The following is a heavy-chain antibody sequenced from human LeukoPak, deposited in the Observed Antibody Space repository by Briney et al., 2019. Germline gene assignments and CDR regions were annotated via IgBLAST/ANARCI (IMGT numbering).Heavy chain of an antibody. V-gene: IGHV4-39*01. J-gene: IGHJ4*02. D-gene: IGHD6-19*01. CDR1: GGSISSSSYY. CDR3: ATGSGWYVPLDY. Sequence: SETLSLTCTVSGGSISSSSYYWGWIRQPPGKGLEWIGSIYYSGSTYYNPSLKSRVTISVDTSKNQFSLKLSSETAADTAVYYCATGSGWYVPLDYWGQGTLVTVSS. CDR2: IYYSGST.